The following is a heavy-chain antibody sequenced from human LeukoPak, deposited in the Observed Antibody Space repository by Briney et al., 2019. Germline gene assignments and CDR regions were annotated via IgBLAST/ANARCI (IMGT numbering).Heavy chain of an antibody. V-gene: IGHV3-48*04. Sequence: GGSLRLSCAASGFTFSSYAMSWVRQAPGKGLEWVSYISSSGSTIYYADSVKGRFTISRDNAKNSLYLQMNSLRAEDTAVYYCARAIEDIVVVVAASFDYWGQGTLVTVSS. CDR3: ARAIEDIVVVVAASFDY. CDR1: GFTFSSYA. D-gene: IGHD2-15*01. J-gene: IGHJ4*02. CDR2: ISSSGSTI.